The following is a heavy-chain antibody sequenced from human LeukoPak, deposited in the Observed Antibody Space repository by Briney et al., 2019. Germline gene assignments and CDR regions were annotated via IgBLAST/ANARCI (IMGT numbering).Heavy chain of an antibody. D-gene: IGHD3-22*01. CDR3: ARYYDGSGSPRFDP. CDR1: GDSISSGYY. CDR2: IHHSGSS. J-gene: IGHJ5*02. Sequence: SETLSLTCTVSGDSISSGYYWGWIRQPPGRGLEWIGSIHHSGSSYHNPSLKSRVTISVDTSKNQFSLKLSSVTAADTAVHYCARYYDGSGSPRFDPWGQGTLVTVSS. V-gene: IGHV4-38-2*02.